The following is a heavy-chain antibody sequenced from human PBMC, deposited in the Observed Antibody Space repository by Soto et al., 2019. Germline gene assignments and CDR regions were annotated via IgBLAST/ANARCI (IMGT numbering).Heavy chain of an antibody. CDR1: GGSFSGYY. Sequence: SETLSLTCAVYGGSFSGYYWSWIRQPPGKGLEWIGEINHSGSTNYNPSLKSRVTISEDTSKNQFSLKLSSVTAADTAVYYCARSAYGSGNDYWGQGTLVTVSS. J-gene: IGHJ4*02. V-gene: IGHV4-34*01. CDR2: INHSGST. CDR3: ARSAYGSGNDY. D-gene: IGHD3-10*01.